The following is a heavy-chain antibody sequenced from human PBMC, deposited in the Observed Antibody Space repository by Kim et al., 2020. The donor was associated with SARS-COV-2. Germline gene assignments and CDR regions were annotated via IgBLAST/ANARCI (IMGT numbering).Heavy chain of an antibody. V-gene: IGHV3-74*01. D-gene: IGHD4-17*01. J-gene: IGHJ4*02. Sequence: GGSLRLSCAASGFTFSNYWMHWVRQAPGKGLVWVSLIDRDGTSTIYADSVKGRFTISRDNAKNFLYLQMNILRAEDTALYYCARTAGDYVQRHFDNWGQGTLVTVPS. CDR1: GFTFSNYW. CDR2: IDRDGTST. CDR3: ARTAGDYVQRHFDN.